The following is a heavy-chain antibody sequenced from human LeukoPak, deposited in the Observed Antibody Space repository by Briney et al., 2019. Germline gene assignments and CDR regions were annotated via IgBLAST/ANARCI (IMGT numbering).Heavy chain of an antibody. V-gene: IGHV3-30*18. Sequence: QPGRSLRLSCAASGFTFSSYGIHWVRQAPGKGLEWVAVISFSGSHTYYADSVKGRFTISRDNSKNKLYLQMNSLRAEDTAVYYCAKGLVLVGPDYWGQGTLVTVSS. CDR3: AKGLVLVGPDY. CDR1: GFTFSSYG. D-gene: IGHD6-6*01. CDR2: ISFSGSHT. J-gene: IGHJ4*01.